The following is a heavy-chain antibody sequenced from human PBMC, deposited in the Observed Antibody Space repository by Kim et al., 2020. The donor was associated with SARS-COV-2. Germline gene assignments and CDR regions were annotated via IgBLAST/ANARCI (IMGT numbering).Heavy chain of an antibody. D-gene: IGHD5-12*01. CDR3: ATAPPYSAYVAPFDI. CDR2: FDPEDGET. CDR1: GYTLTELS. Sequence: ASVKVSCKVSGYTLTELSMHWVRQAPGKGLEWMGGFDPEDGETIYAQKFQGRVTMTEDTSTDTAYMELSSLRSEDTAVYYCATAPPYSAYVAPFDIWGQGTMVTVSS. V-gene: IGHV1-24*01. J-gene: IGHJ3*02.